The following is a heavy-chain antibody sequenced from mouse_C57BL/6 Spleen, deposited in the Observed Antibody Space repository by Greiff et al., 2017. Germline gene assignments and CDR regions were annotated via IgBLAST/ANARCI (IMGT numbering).Heavy chain of an antibody. Sequence: EVKLVESGGGLVQPGGSLKLSCAASGFTFSDYYMYWVRQTPEKRLEWVAYISTGGGSTYYPDTVKGRFTISRDNAKNPLYLQMSRLKSEDTAMYYCARQYGGAMEYWGQGTSVTVAS. J-gene: IGHJ4*01. CDR1: GFTFSDYY. D-gene: IGHD1-1*01. CDR3: ARQYGGAMEY. V-gene: IGHV5-12*01. CDR2: ISTGGGST.